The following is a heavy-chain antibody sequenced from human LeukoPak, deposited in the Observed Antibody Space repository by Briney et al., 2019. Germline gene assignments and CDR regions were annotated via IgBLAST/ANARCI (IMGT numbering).Heavy chain of an antibody. D-gene: IGHD6-13*01. CDR3: AKGGQQPHDDFDI. CDR1: GFTFSSYG. Sequence: GGVLRLSCAASGFTFSSYGMHWVRQAPGKGLEWVAVISYDGSNKYYADSVKGRFTISRDNSKNTLYLQMNSLRAEDTAVYYCAKGGQQPHDDFDIWGQGTMVTVSS. CDR2: ISYDGSNK. V-gene: IGHV3-30*18. J-gene: IGHJ3*02.